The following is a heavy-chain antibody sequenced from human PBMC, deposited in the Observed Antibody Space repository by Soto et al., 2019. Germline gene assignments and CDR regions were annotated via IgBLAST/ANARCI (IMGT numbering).Heavy chain of an antibody. J-gene: IGHJ4*02. CDR3: ATTSGYDSSGYHPAPLDY. V-gene: IGHV5-51*01. CDR2: IYPGDSDT. CDR1: GYSFTSYW. Sequence: GESLKISCKGSGYSFTSYWIGWVRQMPGKGLEWMGIIYPGDSDTRYSPSFQGQVTISADKSISTAYLQWTSLKASDTAMYYCATTSGYDSSGYHPAPLDYWGQGTLVTVSS. D-gene: IGHD3-22*01.